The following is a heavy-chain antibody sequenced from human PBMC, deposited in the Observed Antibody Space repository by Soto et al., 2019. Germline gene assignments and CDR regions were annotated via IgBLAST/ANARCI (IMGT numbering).Heavy chain of an antibody. CDR1: GFTFSSYI. D-gene: IGHD6-13*01. CDR2: ISSSSSTI. J-gene: IGHJ4*02. Sequence: EVQLVESGGGLVQPGGSLRLSCAASGFTFSSYIMNWVRQAPGKGLEWVSYISSSSSTIYYADSVKGRFTISRDNAKNALYLQMNSLRAEDTAVYYCARAVGSSWYGGYFDYWGQGTLVTVSS. V-gene: IGHV3-48*01. CDR3: ARAVGSSWYGGYFDY.